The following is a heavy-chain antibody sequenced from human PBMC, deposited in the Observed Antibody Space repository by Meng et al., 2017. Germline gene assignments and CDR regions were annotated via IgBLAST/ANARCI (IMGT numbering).Heavy chain of an antibody. CDR2: ISYDGSNK. J-gene: IGHJ4*02. Sequence: GESLKISCAASGFTFSSYAMHWVRQAPGKGLEWVAVISYDGSNKYYADSVKGRFTISRDNSKNTLYLQMNSLRAEDTAVYYCASLYSGYWGYYFDNWGRGTLVTVSS. CDR3: ASLYSGYWGYYFDN. V-gene: IGHV3-30*04. CDR1: GFTFSSYA. D-gene: IGHD5-12*01.